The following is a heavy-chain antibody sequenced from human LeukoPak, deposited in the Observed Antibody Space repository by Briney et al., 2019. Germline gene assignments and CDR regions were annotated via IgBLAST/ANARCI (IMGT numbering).Heavy chain of an antibody. V-gene: IGHV4-4*07. Sequence: SETLSLTCTVSGGFINSYYWSWIRQPAGKGLEWIGRVYTSGITNYNPSLKSRITMSVDTSKNQFSLKLTSVTAADTAVYYCARHSGFDRGYYYYMDVWGKGTTVTVSS. J-gene: IGHJ6*03. CDR3: ARHSGFDRGYYYYMDV. CDR1: GGFINSYY. D-gene: IGHD3-9*01. CDR2: VYTSGIT.